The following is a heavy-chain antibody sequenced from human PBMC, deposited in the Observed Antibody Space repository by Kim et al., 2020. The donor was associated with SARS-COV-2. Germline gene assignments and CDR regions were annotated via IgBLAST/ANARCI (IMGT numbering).Heavy chain of an antibody. CDR1: GFIFSNTL. Sequence: GGSLRLSCAASGFIFSNTLMSWVRQAPGKGLEWVGRIKSKTEGGTIDYAAPVKCRFTISRDNSKNTLYLQVNSLKIEDTAVYYCTTSGGYSGYDDDYWGQGTLVTVSS. CDR2: IKSKTEGGTI. CDR3: TTSGGYSGYDDDY. J-gene: IGHJ4*02. D-gene: IGHD5-12*01. V-gene: IGHV3-15*01.